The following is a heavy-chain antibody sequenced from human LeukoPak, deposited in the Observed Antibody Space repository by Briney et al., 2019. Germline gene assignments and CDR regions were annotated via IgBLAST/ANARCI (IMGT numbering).Heavy chain of an antibody. D-gene: IGHD3-22*01. J-gene: IGHJ4*02. Sequence: PGGSLRLSCAASGFTFSSYAMSWVRQAPGKGLEWVSAISGSGGSTYYADSVKGRFTISRDNSKNTLYPQMNSLRAEDTAVYYCAKGENYYDSSGYYPPQKNFDYWGQGTLVTVSS. CDR1: GFTFSSYA. CDR3: AKGENYYDSSGYYPPQKNFDY. V-gene: IGHV3-23*01. CDR2: ISGSGGST.